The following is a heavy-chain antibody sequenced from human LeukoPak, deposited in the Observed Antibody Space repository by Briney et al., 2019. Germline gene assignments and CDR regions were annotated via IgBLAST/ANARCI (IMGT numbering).Heavy chain of an antibody. J-gene: IGHJ5*02. D-gene: IGHD3-10*01. V-gene: IGHV3-30-3*01. CDR1: GFTFSGYT. CDR2: ISYDGSNK. Sequence: GGSLRLSCAASGFTFSGYTMHWVRQAPGKGLEWVAVISYDGSNKYYAESVKGRFIISRDNSKNTVKLQMNSLRAEDTAVYYCARGGSGSSWGQGTLVTVSS. CDR3: ARGGSGSS.